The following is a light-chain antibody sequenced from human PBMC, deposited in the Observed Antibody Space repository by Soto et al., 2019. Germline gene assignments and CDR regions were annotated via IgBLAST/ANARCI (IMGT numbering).Light chain of an antibody. CDR3: ATWDDSLNKEV. CDR1: SSNIGNKP. CDR2: YDD. V-gene: IGLV1-36*01. Sequence: QSVLTQLPSVSGAPRQRVTISCSGSSSNIGNKPVNWYQQLPGKAPKLLIYYDDLLPSGVSDRFSGSKSGTSASLAISGLQSEDEADYYCATWDDSLNKEVFGGGTKLTVL. J-gene: IGLJ2*01.